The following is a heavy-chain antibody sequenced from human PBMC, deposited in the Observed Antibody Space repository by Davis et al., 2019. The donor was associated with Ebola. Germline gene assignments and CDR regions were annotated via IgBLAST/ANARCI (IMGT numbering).Heavy chain of an antibody. CDR1: GYTFTSYG. CDR2: IIPIFGTA. J-gene: IGHJ5*02. D-gene: IGHD5-18*01. V-gene: IGHV1-18*04. CDR3: ARRRNTAMVGWFDP. Sequence: ASVKVSCKASGYTFTSYGISWVRQAPGQGLEWMGGIIPIFGTANYAQKFQGRVTMTTDTSTSTAYMELRSLRSDDTAVYYCARRRNTAMVGWFDPWGQGTLVTVSS.